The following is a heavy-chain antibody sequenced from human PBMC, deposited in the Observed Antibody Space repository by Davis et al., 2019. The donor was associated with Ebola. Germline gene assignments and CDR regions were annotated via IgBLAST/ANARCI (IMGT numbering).Heavy chain of an antibody. CDR1: GFTFSSYS. V-gene: IGHV3-21*01. D-gene: IGHD7-27*01. CDR2: ISSSSSYI. Sequence: GESLKISCAASGFTFSSYSMNWVRQAPGKGLEWVSSISSSSSYIYYADSVKGRFTISRDNAKNSLYLQMNSLRAEDTAVYYCARDHSWGLYYFDYWGQGTLVTVSS. CDR3: ARDHSWGLYYFDY. J-gene: IGHJ4*02.